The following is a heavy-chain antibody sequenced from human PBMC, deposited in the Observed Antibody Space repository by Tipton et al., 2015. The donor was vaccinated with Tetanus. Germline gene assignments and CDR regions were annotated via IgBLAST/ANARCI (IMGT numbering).Heavy chain of an antibody. Sequence: GLVKPSEPLSLTCTVAGGSISSSRYYWGWVRQAPGKGLEWIGYFFYSGSTNYNPSLKSRVSMAVGTSKNQFSLQLRSVTAADTAVYYCARGDGYHYYYHMDVWGRGTTVTVSS. CDR3: ARGDGYHYYYHMDV. J-gene: IGHJ6*04. D-gene: IGHD1-26*01. V-gene: IGHV4-39*07. CDR2: FFYSGST. CDR1: GGSISSSRYY.